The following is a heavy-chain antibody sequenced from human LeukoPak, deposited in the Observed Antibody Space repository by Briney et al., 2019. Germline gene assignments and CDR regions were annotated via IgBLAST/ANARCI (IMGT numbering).Heavy chain of an antibody. CDR2: IYYSGST. V-gene: IGHV4-59*12. CDR1: GGSISSYY. J-gene: IGHJ4*02. Sequence: SETLSLTCTVSGGSISSYYWSWIRQPPGKGLEWIGYIYYSGSTNYNPSLKSRVTISVDTSKNQFSLKLSSVTAADTAVYYCARGLVPGIVVVVAAQFFDYWGRGTLVTVSS. D-gene: IGHD2-15*01. CDR3: ARGLVPGIVVVVAAQFFDY.